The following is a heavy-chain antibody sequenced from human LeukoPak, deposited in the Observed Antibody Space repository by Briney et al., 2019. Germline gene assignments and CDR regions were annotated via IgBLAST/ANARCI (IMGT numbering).Heavy chain of an antibody. Sequence: LGESLKISCKGSGYSFISYWIGWVRQLPGKGLEWMGIIYPGDSDTRYSPSFQGQVTVSADKSISTAYLQWSSLKASDTAMYYCARRPHYCGGDCYSELDYWGQGTLVTVSS. CDR3: ARRPHYCGGDCYSELDY. V-gene: IGHV5-51*01. D-gene: IGHD2-21*02. CDR2: IYPGDSDT. J-gene: IGHJ4*02. CDR1: GYSFISYW.